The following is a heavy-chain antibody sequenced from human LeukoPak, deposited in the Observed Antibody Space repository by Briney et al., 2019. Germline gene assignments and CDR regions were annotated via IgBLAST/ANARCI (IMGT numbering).Heavy chain of an antibody. V-gene: IGHV4-59*11. J-gene: IGHJ4*02. CDR2: IYYSGST. Sequence: KASETLSLTCTVSGGSISSHYWSWIRQPPGKGLEWIGYIYYSGSTNYNPSLKGRVTMSVDTSKNQFSLRLSSVTAADTAVYYCARGFYSPHYWGQGTLVSVSS. CDR3: ARGFYSPHY. CDR1: GGSISSHY. D-gene: IGHD4-11*01.